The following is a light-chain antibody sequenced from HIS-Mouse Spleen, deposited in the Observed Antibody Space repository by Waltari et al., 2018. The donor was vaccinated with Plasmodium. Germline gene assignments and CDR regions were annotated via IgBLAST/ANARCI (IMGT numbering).Light chain of an antibody. V-gene: IGKV3D-7*01. CDR1: QSVSSSY. J-gene: IGKJ2*01. Sequence: EIVMTQSPATLSLSPAERATTSCRASQSVSSSYLSWYQQKPGQAPRLLIYGASTRATGIPARFSGSGSGTDFTLTISSLQPEDFAVYYCQQDYNLPYTFGQGTKLEIK. CDR3: QQDYNLPYT. CDR2: GAS.